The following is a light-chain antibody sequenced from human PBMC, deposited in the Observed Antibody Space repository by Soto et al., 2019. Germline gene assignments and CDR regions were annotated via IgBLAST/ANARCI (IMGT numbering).Light chain of an antibody. J-gene: IGKJ4*01. CDR1: QDIVNS. Sequence: DIQMTQSPSSLSASVGDRVTITCQASQDIVNSLNWYHQKPGQAPKLLIYDASYLQTGAPSRFSGSGSGTYFTFTISRLQPEDFGTYYCQQSDNYPLTFGGGTKVEI. CDR3: QQSDNYPLT. CDR2: DAS. V-gene: IGKV1-33*01.